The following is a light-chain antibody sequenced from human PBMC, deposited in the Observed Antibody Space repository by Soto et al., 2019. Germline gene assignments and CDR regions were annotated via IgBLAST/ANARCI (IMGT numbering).Light chain of an antibody. CDR1: AFNIGNDY. V-gene: IGLV1-51*01. CDR3: GAWDASLHLYV. CDR2: DNN. J-gene: IGLJ1*01. Sequence: QSVRTHPPCVSAAPGHKVTSSCSGTAFNIGNDYVSWYQQLPGEAPQLLIYDNNKRPSGIADRFSGSRSDTSATLDITGLQTGDEADYFCGAWDASLHLYVFGTGTKVTVL.